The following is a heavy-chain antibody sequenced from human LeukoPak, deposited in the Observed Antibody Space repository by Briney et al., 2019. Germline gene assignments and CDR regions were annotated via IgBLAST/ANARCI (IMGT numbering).Heavy chain of an antibody. D-gene: IGHD3-3*01. Sequence: ASVKVSCKASGYTFTGYYMHWVRQAPGRGLEWMGWINPNSGGTNYAQKFQGRVTMTRDTSISTAYMELSRLRSDDTAVYYCARDGSFGVVTPFYYYYMDVWGKGTTVTVSS. V-gene: IGHV1-2*02. CDR3: ARDGSFGVVTPFYYYYMDV. CDR1: GYTFTGYY. J-gene: IGHJ6*03. CDR2: INPNSGGT.